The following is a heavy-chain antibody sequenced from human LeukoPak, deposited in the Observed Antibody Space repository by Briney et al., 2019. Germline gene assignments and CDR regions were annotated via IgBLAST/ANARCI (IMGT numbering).Heavy chain of an antibody. J-gene: IGHJ5*02. CDR2: MNPNSGNT. CDR3: ARAPMLLWFGDLSKLDP. D-gene: IGHD3-10*01. Sequence: ASVKVSCKASGYTFTSYDINWVRQATGQGLEWMGWMNPNSGNTGYAQKFQGRVTMTRNTSISTAYMELSSLRSEDTAVYYCARAPMLLWFGDLSKLDPWGQGTLVTVSS. V-gene: IGHV1-8*01. CDR1: GYTFTSYD.